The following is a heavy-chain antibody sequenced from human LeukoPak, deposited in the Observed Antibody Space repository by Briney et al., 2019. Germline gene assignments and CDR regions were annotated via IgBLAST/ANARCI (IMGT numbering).Heavy chain of an antibody. V-gene: IGHV4-34*01. J-gene: IGHJ5*02. CDR3: ARGIGLELRNWFDP. CDR1: GGSFSGYY. CDR2: INHSGST. Sequence: PSETLSLTCAVYGGSFSGYYWSWIRQPPGKGLEWIGEINHSGSTNYNPSLKSRVTISVDTSKNQFSLKLSSVTAADTAVYYCARGIGLELRNWFDPWGQGTLVTVSS. D-gene: IGHD1-7*01.